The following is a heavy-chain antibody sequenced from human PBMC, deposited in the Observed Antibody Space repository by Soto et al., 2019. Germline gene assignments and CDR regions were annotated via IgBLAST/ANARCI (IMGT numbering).Heavy chain of an antibody. CDR1: GFTFSDHY. Sequence: EVQLVESGGGLVQPGGSLRLSCAASGFTFSDHYMDWVRQAPGKGLEWVGRTRNKANSYTTEYAASVKGRFSISRDDSKNSLYLQMNSLKTEVTAVYYCARGPDGYYYDDWGQGTLVTVSS. D-gene: IGHD3-22*01. J-gene: IGHJ4*02. CDR3: ARGPDGYYYDD. CDR2: TRNKANSYTT. V-gene: IGHV3-72*01.